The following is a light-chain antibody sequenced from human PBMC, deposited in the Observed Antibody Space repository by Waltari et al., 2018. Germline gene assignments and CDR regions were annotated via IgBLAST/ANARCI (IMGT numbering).Light chain of an antibody. J-gene: IGKJ1*01. V-gene: IGKV2-28*01. CDR2: LGS. Sequence: DIVVTQSPLSLPVTPGEPASISCRSSQSLLHSNGNNYLDWYLQKPGQSPQLLIYLGSKRASVVADRCSSSGAGEDVTLKSSRVDADDVGVYYWMRSLQALWTFGQGTKVEIK. CDR1: QSLLHSNGNNY. CDR3: MRSLQALWT.